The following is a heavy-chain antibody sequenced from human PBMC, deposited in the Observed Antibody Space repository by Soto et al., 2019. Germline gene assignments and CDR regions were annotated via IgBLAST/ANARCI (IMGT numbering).Heavy chain of an antibody. V-gene: IGHV3-7*01. CDR2: IKQDGSEK. J-gene: IGHJ4*02. CDR1: GFTFSSYW. CDR3: ARELEGLKGELSLFDY. D-gene: IGHD3-16*02. Sequence: GGSLRLSCAASGFTFSSYWMSWVRQAPGKGLEWVANIKQDGSEKYYVDSVKGRFTISRDNAKNSLYLQMNSLRAEDTAVYYCARELEGLKGELSLFDYWGQGTLVTVSS.